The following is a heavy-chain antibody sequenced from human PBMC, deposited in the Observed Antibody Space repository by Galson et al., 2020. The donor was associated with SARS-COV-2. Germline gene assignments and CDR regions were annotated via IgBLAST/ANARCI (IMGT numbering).Heavy chain of an antibody. V-gene: IGHV3-53*01. D-gene: IGHD3-10*01. CDR1: GFTVSRNY. CDR3: ARDVVRGVRGMDV. Sequence: GGSLRLSCAASGFTVSRNYMSWVRQAPGKGLEWVSVIYSGGSTYYADSVKGRFTISRDNSKNTLYLQMNSLRAEDTAVYYCARDVVRGVRGMDVWGQGTTVTVSS. J-gene: IGHJ6*02. CDR2: IYSGGST.